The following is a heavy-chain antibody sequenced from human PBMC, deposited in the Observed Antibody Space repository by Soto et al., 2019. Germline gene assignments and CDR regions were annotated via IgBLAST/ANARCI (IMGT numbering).Heavy chain of an antibody. J-gene: IGHJ4*02. CDR2: ILHDGNNK. CDR1: GFTFSNYI. CDR3: ARDDEGGSYCDLGY. D-gene: IGHD3-10*01. Sequence: HPGGSLRLSCAASGFTFSNYIMHWVRQAPGKGLEWVAIILHDGNNKYYADSVKGRFTISRDNSKNTLYLQMNSLRTEDTAIYYCARDDEGGSYCDLGYWGQGT. V-gene: IGHV3-30-3*01.